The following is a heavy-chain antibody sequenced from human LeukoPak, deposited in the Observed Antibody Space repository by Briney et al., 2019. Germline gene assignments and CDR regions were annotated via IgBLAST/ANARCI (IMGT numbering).Heavy chain of an antibody. CDR2: IYTSAST. J-gene: IGHJ4*02. D-gene: IGHD3-22*01. Sequence: SETLSLTCTVSGGSLSSGSYYWSWIRQPAGNGLEWIGRIYTSASTTYSPSLKSRVTISVDTYKIQFSLKLSSVTAADTAVYYCARSSGYYLYYFDYWGQGTLVTVSS. CDR1: GGSLSSGSYY. CDR3: ARSSGYYLYYFDY. V-gene: IGHV4-61*02.